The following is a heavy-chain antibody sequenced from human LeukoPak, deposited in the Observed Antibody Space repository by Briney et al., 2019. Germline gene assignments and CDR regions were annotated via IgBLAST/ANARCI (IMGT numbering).Heavy chain of an antibody. D-gene: IGHD6-19*01. Sequence: GGSLRLSCAASGFTFSNYDMSWVRQAPGKGLEWVSSISDSGGSTYYADSVKGRFTISRDNSKNTLYLQMTNLRAADTAVYYCAKDLSRAVAADWFDPWDQVSLVTVSS. CDR2: ISDSGGST. CDR1: GFTFSNYD. V-gene: IGHV3-23*01. J-gene: IGHJ5*02. CDR3: AKDLSRAVAADWFDP.